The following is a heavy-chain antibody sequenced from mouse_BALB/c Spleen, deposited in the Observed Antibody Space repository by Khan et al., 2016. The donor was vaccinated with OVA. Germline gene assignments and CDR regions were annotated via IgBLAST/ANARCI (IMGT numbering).Heavy chain of an antibody. CDR2: ISSGDTYT. D-gene: IGHD1-1*01. Sequence: LVESGGGLVKPGGSLKLSCAASGFTFSSYAMSWVRQTPEKRLEWVATISSGDTYTYYPDSVKGRFTISRDNAKNTLYLQMSSLRSEDTAMYYCARPPSTTVVATSYWFFDVWGAGTTVTVST. V-gene: IGHV5-9-3*01. CDR1: GFTFSSYA. J-gene: IGHJ1*01. CDR3: ARPPSTTVVATSYWFFDV.